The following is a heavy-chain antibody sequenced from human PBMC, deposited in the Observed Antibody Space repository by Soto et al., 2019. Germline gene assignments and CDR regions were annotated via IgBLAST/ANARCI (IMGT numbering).Heavy chain of an antibody. CDR2: MNPNSGNT. J-gene: IGHJ6*02. CDR3: ARSPALCWLQSAFDYYYGMDV. V-gene: IGHV1-8*01. D-gene: IGHD5-12*01. Sequence: VQLVQSGAEVTKPGASVKVSCKASGYTFTSYDINWVRQATGQGLDRMGWMNPNSGNTGYAQMFQGRVTMTRNTSISTSYMELSSMRSEDTAVYYCARSPALCWLQSAFDYYYGMDVWGQGTKVTVSS. CDR1: GYTFTSYD.